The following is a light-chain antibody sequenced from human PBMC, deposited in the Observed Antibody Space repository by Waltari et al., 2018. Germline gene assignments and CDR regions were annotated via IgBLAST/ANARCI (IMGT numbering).Light chain of an antibody. CDR2: EGS. CDR3: CSYAGSSTYSVVV. J-gene: IGLJ2*01. V-gene: IGLV2-23*01. CDR1: SSDVGSYNL. Sequence: QSALTQPASVSGSPGQSITISCTGTSSDVGSYNLVSWSQQHPGKAPKLMIYEGSKRPSGVSNRFSGSKSGNTASLTISGLQAEDEADYYCCSYAGSSTYSVVVFGGGTKLTVL.